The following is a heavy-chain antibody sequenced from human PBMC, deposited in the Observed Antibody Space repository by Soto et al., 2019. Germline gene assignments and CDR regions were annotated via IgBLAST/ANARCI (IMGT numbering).Heavy chain of an antibody. V-gene: IGHV3-9*01. CDR3: AKDQASRLRCLDY. J-gene: IGHJ4*02. CDR2: ISWNSGII. CDR1: GFTFDDYA. Sequence: GGSLRLSCAASGFTFDDYAMHWVRQAPGKGLEWVSGISWNSGIIAYADSVKGRFTISRDNAKNSLYLQMNSLRAEDTAFYYCAKDQASRLRCLDYWGQGTLVTVSS. D-gene: IGHD6-6*01.